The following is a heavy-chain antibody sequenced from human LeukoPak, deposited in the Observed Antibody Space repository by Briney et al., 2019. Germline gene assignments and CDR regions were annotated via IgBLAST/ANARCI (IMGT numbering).Heavy chain of an antibody. J-gene: IGHJ3*02. CDR3: AKDLSPTSGYWAFDI. V-gene: IGHV3-9*01. Sequence: GGSLRPSCAASGFTFDDYAMHWVRQAPGKGLEWVSGISWNSGSIGYADSVKGRFTISRDNAKNSLYLQMNSLRAEDTALYYCAKDLSPTSGYWAFDIWGQGTMVTVSS. D-gene: IGHD3-22*01. CDR2: ISWNSGSI. CDR1: GFTFDDYA.